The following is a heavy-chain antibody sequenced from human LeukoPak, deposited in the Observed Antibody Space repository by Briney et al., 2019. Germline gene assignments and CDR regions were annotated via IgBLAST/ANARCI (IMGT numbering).Heavy chain of an antibody. J-gene: IGHJ4*02. D-gene: IGHD3-9*01. CDR1: GFTFSSYG. CDR3: AKIIVVRYFDWFLKD. V-gene: IGHV3-30*18. CDR2: ISYDGSNK. Sequence: PGGTLRLSCAASGFTFSSYGMHWVRHAPGKGLEWVAVISYDGSNKNYVDSVKGRFTISRDNSKNTLYLQMNSLRAEDTAVYNCAKIIVVRYFDWFLKDWGQGTLVTV.